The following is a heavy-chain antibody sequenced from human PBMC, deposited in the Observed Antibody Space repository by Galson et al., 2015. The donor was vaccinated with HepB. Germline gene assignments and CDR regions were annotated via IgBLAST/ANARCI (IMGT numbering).Heavy chain of an antibody. CDR1: GFTFSDFA. CDR2: ISGSGGST. J-gene: IGHJ4*02. D-gene: IGHD2-2*01. CDR3: ARDTDIVVVPAAPDY. Sequence: SLRLSCAASGFTFSDFAMHWVRQAPGKGLEWVSAISGSGGSTYYADSVKGRFTISRDNSKNTLYLQMNSLRAEDTAVYYCARDTDIVVVPAAPDYWGQGTLVTVSS. V-gene: IGHV3-23*01.